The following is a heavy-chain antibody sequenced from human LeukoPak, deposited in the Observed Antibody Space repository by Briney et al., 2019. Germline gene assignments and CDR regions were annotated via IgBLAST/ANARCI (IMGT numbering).Heavy chain of an antibody. CDR2: ISRSGSTI. Sequence: GGSLRLSCAASGFIFRNYNINWVRQAPGKGLEWVSYISRSGSTIYYADSVKGRFTISRDDAKNSVYLQMNSLRDEDTAVYYCAREILSGYSDYWGQGTLVTVSS. CDR3: AREILSGYSDY. D-gene: IGHD3-9*01. V-gene: IGHV3-48*02. CDR1: GFIFRNYN. J-gene: IGHJ4*02.